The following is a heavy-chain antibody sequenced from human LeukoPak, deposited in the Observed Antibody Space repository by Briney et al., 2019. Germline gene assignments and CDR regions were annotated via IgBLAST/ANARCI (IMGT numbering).Heavy chain of an antibody. D-gene: IGHD3-3*01. Sequence: SETLSLTCTVSGGSISSYYWSWIRQPPGKGLEWIGYIYYSGSTNYNPSLKSRVTISVDTSKNQFSLKLSSVTAADTAVYYCARGVDHDFWSGYYSYFDYWGQGTLATVSS. CDR3: ARGVDHDFWSGYYSYFDY. V-gene: IGHV4-59*01. CDR1: GGSISSYY. J-gene: IGHJ4*02. CDR2: IYYSGST.